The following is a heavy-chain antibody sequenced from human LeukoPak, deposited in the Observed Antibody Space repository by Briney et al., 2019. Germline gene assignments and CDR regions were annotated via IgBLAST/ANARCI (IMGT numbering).Heavy chain of an antibody. CDR1: GYTFTGYY. CDR3: ARDTGLVVPAAIFYY. D-gene: IGHD2-2*01. V-gene: IGHV1-2*02. Sequence: GASVKVSCKASGYTFTGYYIHWVRQAPGQGLEWMGWIKPSSGGTNYAQNFQGRVTMTRDTSINTAYMELRSLRSDDTAVYYCARDTGLVVPAAIFYYWGQGTLVTVSS. J-gene: IGHJ4*02. CDR2: IKPSSGGT.